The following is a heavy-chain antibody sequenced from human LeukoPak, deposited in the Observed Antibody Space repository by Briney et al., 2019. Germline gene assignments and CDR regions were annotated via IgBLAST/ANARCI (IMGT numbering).Heavy chain of an antibody. V-gene: IGHV3-66*01. J-gene: IGHJ4*02. CDR2: IYSDGRT. Sequence: GRSLLLSCAASGFPVSSNYMSWVRQAPGKGLEWVSVIYSDGRTNYADSVKGRFTISRDNSKNTLYLQMNSLRAEDTAMYYCARDIRGYNPFDYWGQGTLVTVSS. CDR3: ARDIRGYNPFDY. D-gene: IGHD5-24*01. CDR1: GFPVSSNY.